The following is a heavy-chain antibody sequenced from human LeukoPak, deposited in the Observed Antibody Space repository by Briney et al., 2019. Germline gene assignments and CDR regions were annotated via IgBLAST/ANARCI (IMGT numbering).Heavy chain of an antibody. V-gene: IGHV3-53*01. D-gene: IGHD2-15*01. CDR2: IYSGGST. Sequence: GGSLRLSCAASGFTVSSNYMSWVRQAPGKGLEWGSVIYSGGSTYYADSVKGRFTISRDNSKNTLYLQMNSLRAEDTAVYYCASRVVGAIGVGAFDIWGQGTMVTVSS. CDR3: ASRVVGAIGVGAFDI. J-gene: IGHJ3*02. CDR1: GFTVSSNY.